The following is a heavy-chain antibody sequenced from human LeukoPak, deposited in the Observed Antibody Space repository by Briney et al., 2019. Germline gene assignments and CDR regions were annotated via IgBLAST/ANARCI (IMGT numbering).Heavy chain of an antibody. V-gene: IGHV1-69*13. CDR1: GGTFSSYA. Sequence: GASVKVSCKASGGTFSSYAISWVRQAPGQGLEWMGGIIPIFGTANYAQKFQGRVTITADESTSTAYMELSSLRSEDTAVYYCARGVRYFDWSIDYWGQGTLVTVSS. CDR2: IIPIFGTA. CDR3: ARGVRYFDWSIDY. D-gene: IGHD3-9*01. J-gene: IGHJ4*02.